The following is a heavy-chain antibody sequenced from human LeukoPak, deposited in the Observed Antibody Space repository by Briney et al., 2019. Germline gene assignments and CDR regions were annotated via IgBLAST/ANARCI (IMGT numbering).Heavy chain of an antibody. V-gene: IGHV3-33*01. CDR2: IWYDGSNK. CDR3: ARRFDYGDYFDY. CDR1: GFTFSSYG. D-gene: IGHD4-17*01. J-gene: IGHJ4*02. Sequence: TGGSLRLSCAASGFTFSSYGMHWVRQAPGKGLEWVAVIWYDGSNKCYADSVKGRFTISRDNSKNTLYLQMNSLRAEGTAVYYCARRFDYGDYFDYWGQGTLVTVSS.